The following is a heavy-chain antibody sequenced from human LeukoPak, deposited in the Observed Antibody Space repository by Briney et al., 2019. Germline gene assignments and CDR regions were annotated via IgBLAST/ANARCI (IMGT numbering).Heavy chain of an antibody. Sequence: GGSLRLSCAASGFTFSSYGMHWVRQAPGKGLEWVAVISYDGSNKYYADSVKGRFTISRDNSKNTLYLQMNSLRAEDTAVYYCARTGYSSSWYLGYYFGYWGQGTLVTVSS. D-gene: IGHD6-13*01. V-gene: IGHV3-30*03. CDR1: GFTFSSYG. J-gene: IGHJ4*02. CDR2: ISYDGSNK. CDR3: ARTGYSSSWYLGYYFGY.